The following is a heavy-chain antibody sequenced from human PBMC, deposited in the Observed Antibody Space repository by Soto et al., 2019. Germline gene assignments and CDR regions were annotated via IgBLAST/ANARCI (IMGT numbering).Heavy chain of an antibody. D-gene: IGHD3-10*01. CDR2: IWYDGSNK. Sequence: GGSLRLSCAASGFTFSSYGMHWVRQAPGKGLEWVAVIWYDGSNKYYADSVKGRFTISRDNSKNTLYLQMNSLRAEDTAVYYCASSRGYNWFDPWGQGTLVTVSS. CDR3: ASSRGYNWFDP. J-gene: IGHJ5*02. CDR1: GFTFSSYG. V-gene: IGHV3-33*01.